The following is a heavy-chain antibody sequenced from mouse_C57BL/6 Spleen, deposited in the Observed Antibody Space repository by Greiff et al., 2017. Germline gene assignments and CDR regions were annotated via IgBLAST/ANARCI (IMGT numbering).Heavy chain of an antibody. D-gene: IGHD1-1*01. V-gene: IGHV1-82*01. CDR2: IYPGDGDT. CDR3: TKDYGSSYEGFDY. J-gene: IGHJ2*01. CDR1: GYAFSSSW. Sequence: VQLQQPGPELVKPGASVKISCKASGYAFSSSWMNWVKQRPGKGLEWIGRIYPGDGDTNYNGKFKGKATLTADKSSSTAFMQLSSLTSEDSAVYCCTKDYGSSYEGFDYWGQGTTLTVSS.